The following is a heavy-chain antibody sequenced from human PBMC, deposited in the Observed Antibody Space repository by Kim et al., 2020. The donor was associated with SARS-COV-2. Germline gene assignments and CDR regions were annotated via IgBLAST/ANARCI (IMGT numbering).Heavy chain of an antibody. Sequence: GGSLRLSCAASGFTFSSYSMNWVRQAPGKGLEWFSSISSSSSYIYYADSVKGRFTISRDNAENSLYLQMSSLRAEDTAVYYCASEVVVMTALDYWGQGTLVTVSS. CDR1: GFTFSSYS. CDR3: ASEVVVMTALDY. V-gene: IGHV3-21*01. D-gene: IGHD2-21*02. J-gene: IGHJ4*02. CDR2: ISSSSSYI.